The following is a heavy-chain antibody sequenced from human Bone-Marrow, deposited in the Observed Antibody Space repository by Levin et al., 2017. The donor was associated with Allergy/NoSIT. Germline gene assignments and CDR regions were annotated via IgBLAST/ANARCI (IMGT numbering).Heavy chain of an antibody. J-gene: IGHJ6*02. D-gene: IGHD5-12*01. CDR1: GFSFTSYW. V-gene: IGHV5-51*01. CDR2: IYPGDSDT. Sequence: GESLKISCKGSGFSFTSYWIGWVRQMPGKGLEWMGIIYPGDSDTRYSPSFQGQVTISADKSISTAYLQWSSLKASDTAMYYCARHVGLGGGYDPRHNYCYGMDVWGQGTTVTVSS. CDR3: ARHVGLGGGYDPRHNYCYGMDV.